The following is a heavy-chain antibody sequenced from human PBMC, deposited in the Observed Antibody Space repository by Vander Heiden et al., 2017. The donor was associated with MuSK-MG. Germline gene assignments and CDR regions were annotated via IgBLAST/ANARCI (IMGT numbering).Heavy chain of an antibody. CDR1: GFTFTTYA. D-gene: IGHD6-19*01. CDR2: ISDTGRST. V-gene: IGHV3-23*04. Sequence: EVQLVESGGGLVQPGGSLRLSCAGTGFTFTTYAMTWVRQAPRKGLEWVSTISDTGRSTYYADSVKGRFTISRDNSKNTLSLQMNSLRAEDTAVYYCATYRVSGNRYSDYWGQGTLVTVSS. J-gene: IGHJ4*02. CDR3: ATYRVSGNRYSDY.